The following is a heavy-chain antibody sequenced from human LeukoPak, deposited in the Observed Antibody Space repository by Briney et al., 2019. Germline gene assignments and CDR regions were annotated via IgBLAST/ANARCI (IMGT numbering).Heavy chain of an antibody. CDR3: AKEGAVAGSMWFDY. Sequence: PGGSLRLSCEASGFTFSSHAMHWVRQAPGKGLEWVTGISYNGNNKVYADSVKGRFTIPRDNSKNTLYVQMNSLRVEDTAVYYCAKEGAVAGSMWFDYWGQGTLVTVSS. CDR1: GFTFSSHA. CDR2: ISYNGNNK. D-gene: IGHD6-19*01. J-gene: IGHJ4*02. V-gene: IGHV3-30*04.